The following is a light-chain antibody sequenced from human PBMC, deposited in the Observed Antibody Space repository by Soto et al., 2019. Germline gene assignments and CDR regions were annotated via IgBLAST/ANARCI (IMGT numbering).Light chain of an antibody. CDR2: DAF. Sequence: TVLTQSPATLSLSPGERATLSCKASQSIGNSLGWFQQKPGQAPRLLIDDAFNRATGIPASFTGSGSGSDFTLTISSLEPEDFGVYYCRQRYNWPLTFGGGTKVDIK. CDR1: QSIGNS. J-gene: IGKJ4*01. CDR3: RQRYNWPLT. V-gene: IGKV3-11*01.